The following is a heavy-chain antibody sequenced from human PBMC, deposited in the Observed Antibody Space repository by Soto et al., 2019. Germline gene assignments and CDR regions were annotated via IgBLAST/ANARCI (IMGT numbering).Heavy chain of an antibody. CDR2: ISGSGVST. D-gene: IGHD3-9*01. CDR1: GFTFSSYA. CDR3: ARHSPDFDWLSQFDY. V-gene: IGHV3-23*01. Sequence: HPGGSLRLSCAASGFTFSSYAMSWVRQAPGKGLEWVSAISGSGVSTYYADSVKGRFTISRDNSKNTLYLQMNSLRAEDTAVYYCARHSPDFDWLSQFDYWGQGALVTVSS. J-gene: IGHJ4*02.